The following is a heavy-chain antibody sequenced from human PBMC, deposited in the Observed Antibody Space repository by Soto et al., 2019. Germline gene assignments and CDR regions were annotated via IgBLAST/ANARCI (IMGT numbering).Heavy chain of an antibody. CDR2: ISAYNGNT. Sequence: QIQLVQSGAKMKKPGATVKVSCKPSGYTFTHYGVSWLRQAPGQGLEWMGWISAYNGNTDYAHKFQGRVALTTDTSTSTAYIELGGLSPDDTAVYYCARDVPGSGVPFWDYWGQGTLVTVSS. CDR1: GYTFTHYG. CDR3: ARDVPGSGVPFWDY. D-gene: IGHD2-15*01. V-gene: IGHV1-18*04. J-gene: IGHJ4*02.